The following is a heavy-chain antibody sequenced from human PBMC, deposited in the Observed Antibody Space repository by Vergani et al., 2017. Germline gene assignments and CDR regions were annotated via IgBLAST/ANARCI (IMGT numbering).Heavy chain of an antibody. CDR1: GGSFSGYY. V-gene: IGHV4-34*01. D-gene: IGHD3-10*01. CDR2: INHSGST. Sequence: QVQLQQWGAGLLKPSETLSLTCAVYGGSFSGYYWSWIRQPPGKGLEWIGEINHSGSTNYNTSLKSRVTISVDTSKNQFSLKLSSVTAADTAVYYCARQVGLGSGTSFDYWGQGTLVTVSS. CDR3: ARQVGLGSGTSFDY. J-gene: IGHJ4*02.